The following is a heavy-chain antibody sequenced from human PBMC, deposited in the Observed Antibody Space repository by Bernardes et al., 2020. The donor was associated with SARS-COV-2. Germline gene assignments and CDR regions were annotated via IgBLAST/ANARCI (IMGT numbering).Heavy chain of an antibody. CDR1: GGSISSSYYY. CDR2: IYYSGST. CDR3: ARHQRYNFGVVITPNNWFDP. Sequence: SDPLSLTCTVSGGSISSSYYYWGWLRQPPGKGLEWIGSIYYSGSTYYNPSLKSRVTISVDTSKNQFSLKLSSVTAADTAVYYCARHQRYNFGVVITPNNWFDPWGQGTLVTVSS. D-gene: IGHD3-3*01. J-gene: IGHJ5*02. V-gene: IGHV4-39*01.